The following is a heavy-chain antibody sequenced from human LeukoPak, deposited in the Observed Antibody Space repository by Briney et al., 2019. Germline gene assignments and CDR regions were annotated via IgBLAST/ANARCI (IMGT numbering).Heavy chain of an antibody. CDR2: IEQAGSHK. J-gene: IGHJ3*02. CDR3: ASEGNDLGAFDM. Sequence: GGSLRLSCAASGFTSNSYWMHWVRQAPGKGPEWVANIEQAGSHKYYADSVRGRFTISRDNAKNSLYLQMNSLGAEDTAVYYCASEGNDLGAFDMWGQGTMVTVSS. CDR1: GFTSNSYW. V-gene: IGHV3-7*01. D-gene: IGHD1-1*01.